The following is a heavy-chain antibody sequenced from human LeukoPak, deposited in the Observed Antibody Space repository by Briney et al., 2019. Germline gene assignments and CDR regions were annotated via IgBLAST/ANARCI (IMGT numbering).Heavy chain of an antibody. J-gene: IGHJ4*02. CDR1: GGTFSSYA. V-gene: IGHV1-69*13. CDR3: ARGRAGFSYYFDY. D-gene: IGHD2-15*01. Sequence: SVKVSCKASGGTFSSYAISWVRQAPGQGLEWMGGIIPIFGTANYAQKFQGGVTITADESTSTAYMELSSLRSEDTAVYYCARGRAGFSYYFDYWGQGTLVTVSS. CDR2: IIPIFGTA.